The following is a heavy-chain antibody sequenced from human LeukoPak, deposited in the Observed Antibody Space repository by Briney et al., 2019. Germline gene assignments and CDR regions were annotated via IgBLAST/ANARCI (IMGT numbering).Heavy chain of an antibody. D-gene: IGHD2-2*01. CDR2: IYTSGNT. Sequence: SETLSLTCTVSGGSTSSNYWIRIRQPARKGLEWFGRIYTSGNTNYNPSLKSRVTMSVDTSKNQFSLKLSAVTAADTAVYYCARVLEYCSSTSCYDWFDPWGQGTLVTVSS. V-gene: IGHV4-4*07. CDR3: ARVLEYCSSTSCYDWFDP. CDR1: GGSTSSNY. J-gene: IGHJ5*02.